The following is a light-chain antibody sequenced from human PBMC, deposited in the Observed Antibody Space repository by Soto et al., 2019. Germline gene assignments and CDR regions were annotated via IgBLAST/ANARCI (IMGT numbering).Light chain of an antibody. Sequence: EIVMTQSPGTLSLSPGERATLSCRASQRLSSNLAWYQQKPDQAPRLLIYGVSTRATGIPDRFSGSGSGTDFTLTISRLEPEDFAVYYCRQYGSSRWTFGQGTKVDIK. V-gene: IGKV3-20*01. CDR3: RQYGSSRWT. J-gene: IGKJ1*01. CDR2: GVS. CDR1: QRLSSN.